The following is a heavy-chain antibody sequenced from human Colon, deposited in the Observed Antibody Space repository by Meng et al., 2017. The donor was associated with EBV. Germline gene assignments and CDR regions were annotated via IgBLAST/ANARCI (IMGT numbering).Heavy chain of an antibody. J-gene: IGHJ4*02. Sequence: HLQRQESGPGLLKPSETLSLTCSVSGDSITTNGYYWGWIRQSPGKGLEWIGSIFYSGNTYFNPSLKTRVTISVDTSKNQFSLKLSSVTAADTAIYYCARERGGVTRDFDSWGQGALVTVSS. CDR1: GDSITTNGYY. CDR3: ARERGGVTRDFDS. CDR2: IFYSGNT. V-gene: IGHV4-39*07. D-gene: IGHD3-16*01.